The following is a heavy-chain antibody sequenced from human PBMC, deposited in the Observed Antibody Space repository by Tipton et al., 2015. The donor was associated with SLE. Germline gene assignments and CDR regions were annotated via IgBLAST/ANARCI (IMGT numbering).Heavy chain of an antibody. V-gene: IGHV1-3*01. CDR1: GYLFTAYT. J-gene: IGHJ4*02. Sequence: QVQLVQSGPEVKKPGASVKISCKASGYLFTAYTVHWVRQDPGQRLEWMGWINGGNGVTIYSQSFQGRVTITRDISASTVYMELRSLKSEDTAVYYCTRIWDSNSPSDYWGQGTLVTVSS. D-gene: IGHD4-11*01. CDR3: TRIWDSNSPSDY. CDR2: INGGNGVT.